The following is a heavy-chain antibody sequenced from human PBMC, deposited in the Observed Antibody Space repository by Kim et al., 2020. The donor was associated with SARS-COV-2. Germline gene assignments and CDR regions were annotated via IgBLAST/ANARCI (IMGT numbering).Heavy chain of an antibody. J-gene: IGHJ4*01. CDR2: ISGNTGYT. CDR1: GFSFSDYY. Sequence: GGSLRLSCAASGFSFSDYYMIWIRQSPGKGLEWVSYISGNTGYTNYADSVKGRFTISRDNTKNSLYLQMNSLRAEDTAVYYCARIPGGSSSWYYFGHWG. V-gene: IGHV3-11*03. D-gene: IGHD6-13*01. CDR3: ARIPGGSSSWYYFGH.